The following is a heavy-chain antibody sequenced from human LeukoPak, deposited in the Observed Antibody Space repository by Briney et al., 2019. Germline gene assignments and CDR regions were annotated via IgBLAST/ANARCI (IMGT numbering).Heavy chain of an antibody. CDR1: GFTFSSYA. J-gene: IGHJ4*02. V-gene: IGHV3-23*01. D-gene: IGHD6-19*01. CDR2: ISGSGGST. Sequence: GGSLRLSCAASGFTFSSYAMSWVRQAPGKGLEWVSAISGSGGSTYYADSVKGRFTISRDNAKNSLYLQMNSLRAEDTALYYCAKDNSLYSSGWYGDFDYWGQGTLVTVSS. CDR3: AKDNSLYSSGWYGDFDY.